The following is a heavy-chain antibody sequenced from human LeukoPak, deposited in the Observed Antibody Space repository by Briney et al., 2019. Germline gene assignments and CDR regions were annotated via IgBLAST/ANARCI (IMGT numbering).Heavy chain of an antibody. V-gene: IGHV3-53*01. CDR3: ARDPTMDV. Sequence: PGGSLRLSCAASGFTVSSNYMSWVRQAPGKGLEWASVIYSGGSTYYADSVKGRFTISRDNSKNTLYLQMNSLRAVDTAVYYCARDPTMDVWGQGTTVTVSS. J-gene: IGHJ6*02. CDR2: IYSGGST. CDR1: GFTVSSNY.